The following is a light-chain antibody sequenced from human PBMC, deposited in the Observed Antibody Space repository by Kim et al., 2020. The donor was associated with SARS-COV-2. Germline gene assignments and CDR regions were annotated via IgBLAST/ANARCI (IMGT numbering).Light chain of an antibody. CDR3: QQYDSPPRT. V-gene: IGKV3-20*01. CDR1: QRVGSTY. Sequence: SPGESAFLSCRASQRVGSTYLALYQQKPGQAPRLLMYATSSRAIGIPDRFSGSGSGTDFTLTITRLEPEDFAVYYCQQYDSPPRTFGQGTKVDIK. J-gene: IGKJ1*01. CDR2: ATS.